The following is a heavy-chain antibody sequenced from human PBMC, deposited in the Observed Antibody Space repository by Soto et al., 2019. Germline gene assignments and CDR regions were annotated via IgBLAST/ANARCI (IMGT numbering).Heavy chain of an antibody. D-gene: IGHD4-17*01. CDR2: IYYSGST. J-gene: IGHJ6*02. CDR1: GGSISSSSYY. V-gene: IGHV4-39*01. CDR3: ARRGATVKAYYYYGMDV. Sequence: SETLSLTCTVSGGSISSSSYYWGWIRPPPGKGLEWIGSIYYSGSTYYNPSLKSRVTISVDTSKNQFSLKLSSVTAADTAVYYCARRGATVKAYYYYGMDVWGQGTTVTVSS.